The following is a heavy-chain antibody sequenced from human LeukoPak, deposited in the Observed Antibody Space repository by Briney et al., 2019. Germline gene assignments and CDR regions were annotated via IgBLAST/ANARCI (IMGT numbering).Heavy chain of an antibody. CDR3: AKDHYDSSGLGFLDY. CDR1: GFTFSAYG. Sequence: PGGSLRLSCAASGFTFSAYGMSWVRQSPGQGLEWVSGISWNSGSIGYADSVKGRFTISRDNAKNSLYLQMNSLRAEDTALYYCAKDHYDSSGLGFLDYWGQGTLVTVSS. D-gene: IGHD3-22*01. J-gene: IGHJ4*02. CDR2: ISWNSGSI. V-gene: IGHV3-9*01.